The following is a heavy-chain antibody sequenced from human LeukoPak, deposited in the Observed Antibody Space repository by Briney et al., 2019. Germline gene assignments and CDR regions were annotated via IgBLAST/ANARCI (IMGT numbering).Heavy chain of an antibody. D-gene: IGHD2-2*01. Sequence: SETLSLTCAVYGGSFSGYYWSWIRQPPGKGLEWIGEINHSGSNNYNPSLKSRVTISVDTPKNQFSLKLISVTAADAPASYCARVVPVVVIVVVPAAKGTYSYYGMDVWCRGTTVTVSS. J-gene: IGHJ6*02. CDR3: ARVVPVVVIVVVPAAKGTYSYYGMDV. CDR1: GGSFSGYY. V-gene: IGHV4-34*01. CDR2: INHSGSN.